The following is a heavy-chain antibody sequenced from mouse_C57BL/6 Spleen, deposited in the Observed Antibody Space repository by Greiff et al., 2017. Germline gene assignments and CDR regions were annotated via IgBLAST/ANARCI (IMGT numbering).Heavy chain of an antibody. D-gene: IGHD2-5*01. CDR1: GFTFSDYG. CDR2: ISNLAYSI. Sequence: VQLQESGGGLVQPGGSLKLSCAASGFTFSDYGMAWVRQAPRKGPEWVAFISNLAYSIYYADTVTGRFTISRENAKNTLYLEMSSLRSEDTAMYYCARHNYSNYAFAYWGQGTLVTVSA. V-gene: IGHV5-15*01. CDR3: ARHNYSNYAFAY. J-gene: IGHJ3*01.